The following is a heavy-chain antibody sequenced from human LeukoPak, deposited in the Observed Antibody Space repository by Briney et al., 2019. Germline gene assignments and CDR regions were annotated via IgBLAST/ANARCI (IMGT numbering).Heavy chain of an antibody. J-gene: IGHJ4*02. CDR2: INHSGST. CDR1: GGSFSGYY. D-gene: IGHD2-2*02. Sequence: SETLSLTCAVYGGSFSGYYWSWIRQPPGKGLEWIGEINHSGSTNYNPSLKSRVTISVDTSKNQFSLKLNSVTAADTAVYYCARSSIYTYTDYFDYRGQGTLVTVSS. CDR3: ARSSIYTYTDYFDY. V-gene: IGHV4-34*01.